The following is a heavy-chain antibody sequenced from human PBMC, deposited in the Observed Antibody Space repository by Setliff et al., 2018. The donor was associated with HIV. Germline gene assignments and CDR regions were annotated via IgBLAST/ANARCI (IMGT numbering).Heavy chain of an antibody. V-gene: IGHV3-15*01. CDR2: IKTKTDGGTT. D-gene: IGHD1-26*01. CDR1: GFTFSNAW. J-gene: IGHJ4*02. CDR3: TTRGTWDYRDYFDY. Sequence: GGSLRLSCAASGFTFSNAWMSWVRQAPGKGLEWVGRIKTKTDGGTTDYAAPVKGRFTISRDDSKKMLYLQMNSLKTGDTAVYYCTTRGTWDYRDYFDYWGQGTLVTVSS.